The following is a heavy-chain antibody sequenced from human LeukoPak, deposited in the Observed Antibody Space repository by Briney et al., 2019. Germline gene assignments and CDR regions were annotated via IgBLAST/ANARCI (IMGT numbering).Heavy chain of an antibody. CDR1: GFTFSSYW. CDR3: AKGLGTGSVLARPLHY. CDR2: ISSDGYRT. D-gene: IGHD3-10*01. V-gene: IGHV3-30*18. J-gene: IGHJ4*02. Sequence: GGSLRLSCAASGFTFSSYWMSWVRQAPGKGLQWVAVISSDGYRTDYPDSVRGRFTISRDNFKNTVDLQMISVTAEDTAMYFCAKGLGTGSVLARPLHYWGQGTLVTVSS.